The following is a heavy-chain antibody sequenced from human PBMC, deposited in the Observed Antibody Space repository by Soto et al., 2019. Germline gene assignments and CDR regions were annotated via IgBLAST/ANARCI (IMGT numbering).Heavy chain of an antibody. CDR1: GGSVSTGSYD. CDR3: ARDGHGMDV. CDR2: IFFTGSA. J-gene: IGHJ6*02. Sequence: EPLSLTCTVSGGSVSTGSYDWSWIRQPPGKGLEWIGKIFFTGSAHYNPSLRNRVTMSVDTSKDQFSLTLTSVTAADTAVYYCARDGHGMDVWGQGTTVTVS. V-gene: IGHV4-61*01.